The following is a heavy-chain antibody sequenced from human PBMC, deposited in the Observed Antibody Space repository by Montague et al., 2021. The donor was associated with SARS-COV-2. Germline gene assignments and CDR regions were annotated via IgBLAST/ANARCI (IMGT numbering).Heavy chain of an antibody. V-gene: IGHV4-4*02. D-gene: IGHD4-11*01. CDR3: ARHASYDCSKDLYYYYYYGMDV. CDR1: GGSISSSNW. CDR2: IYHSGST. Sequence: SETLSLTCAVSGGSISSSNWWSWVRQPPGKGLEWIGEIYHSGSTNYNPSLKSRVTISVDTSKNQFSLKLSSVTAADTAVYYCARHASYDCSKDLYYYYYYGMDVWGQGTTVTVSS. J-gene: IGHJ6*02.